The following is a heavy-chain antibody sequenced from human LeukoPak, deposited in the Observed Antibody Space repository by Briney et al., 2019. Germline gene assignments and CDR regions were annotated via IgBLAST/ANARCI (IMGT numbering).Heavy chain of an antibody. CDR1: GFTFSTYW. CDR3: ARDSSGNDY. D-gene: IGHD4-23*01. J-gene: IGHJ4*02. CDR2: IKQDGSEK. V-gene: IGHV3-7*01. Sequence: GGSLRLSCAASGFTFSTYWMSWVRQAPGKGLEWVANIKQDGSEKYYADSVKGRVTISRDNAKNSLYLQMNSLRAEDTAMYYCARDSSGNDYWGQGTLVTVSS.